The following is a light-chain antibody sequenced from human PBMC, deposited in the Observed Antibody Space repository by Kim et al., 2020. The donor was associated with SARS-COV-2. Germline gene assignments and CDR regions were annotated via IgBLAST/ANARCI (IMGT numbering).Light chain of an antibody. J-gene: IGKJ2*01. CDR3: QQYNKWPYT. CDR2: DAS. V-gene: IGKV3-15*01. CDR1: QSVSTD. Sequence: SVSPGERATLSCTAGQSVSTDLAWYQYKPGQAPRLLIYDASTRATGIPVRFSGSGSGTEFTLTISSLQSEDFAVYYCQQYNKWPYTFGQGTKLEI.